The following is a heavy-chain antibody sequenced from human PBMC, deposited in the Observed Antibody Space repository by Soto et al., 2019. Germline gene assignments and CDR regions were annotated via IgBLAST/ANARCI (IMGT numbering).Heavy chain of an antibody. Sequence: QVQLVQSGAEVKRPGSSVKVSCKASGDTFNFYSINWVRQAPGLGLEWMGRVYPIVSMSTYAQNCQGIVTMTARKSTSTADMELSSLGTEVTAIYCCASMYGSVNRAFDYWGQGALFSVSS. CDR2: VYPIVSMS. D-gene: IGHD3-10*01. V-gene: IGHV1-69*02. J-gene: IGHJ4*02. CDR1: GDTFNFYS. CDR3: ASMYGSVNRAFDY.